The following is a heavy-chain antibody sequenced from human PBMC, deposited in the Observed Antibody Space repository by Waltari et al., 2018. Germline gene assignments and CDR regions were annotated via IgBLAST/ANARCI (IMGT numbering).Heavy chain of an antibody. Sequence: EVQLLESGGGLVQPGGSLRLSCAASGFTFSSYAMSWVRQAQGKGLEWVSAISGSGGSTYYADSVKGRFTISRDNSKNTLYLQMNSLRAEDTAVYYCAKGGFTFGGVIPYYYGMDVWGQGTTVTVSS. CDR2: ISGSGGST. J-gene: IGHJ6*02. CDR3: AKGGFTFGGVIPYYYGMDV. D-gene: IGHD3-16*02. CDR1: GFTFSSYA. V-gene: IGHV3-23*01.